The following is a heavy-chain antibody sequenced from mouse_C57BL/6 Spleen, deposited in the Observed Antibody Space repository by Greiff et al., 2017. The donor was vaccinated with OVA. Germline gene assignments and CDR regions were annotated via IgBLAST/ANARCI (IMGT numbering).Heavy chain of an antibody. Sequence: EVQVVESEGGLVQPGSSMKLSCTASGFTFSDYYMAWVRQVPEKGLEWVANINYDGSSTYYLDSLKSRFIISRDNAKNILYLQMSSLKSEDTATYYCARIGTGYFVYWGQGTTLTVSS. CDR2: INYDGSST. D-gene: IGHD4-1*01. V-gene: IGHV5-16*01. CDR1: GFTFSDYY. J-gene: IGHJ2*01. CDR3: ARIGTGYFVY.